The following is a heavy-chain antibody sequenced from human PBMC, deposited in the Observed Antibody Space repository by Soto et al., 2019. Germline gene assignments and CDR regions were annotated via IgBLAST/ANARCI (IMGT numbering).Heavy chain of an antibody. CDR3: AKDLTLMVRGVIMGDGAFGI. V-gene: IGHV3-30*18. Sequence: QVQLVESGGGVVQPGRSLRLSCAASGFTFSSYGMHWVRQAPGKGLEWVAVISYDGSNKYYADSVKGRFTISRDNSKKMVYLQMNSLRAEDTAVYYCAKDLTLMVRGVIMGDGAFGIWGQGTMVTVSS. CDR1: GFTFSSYG. J-gene: IGHJ3*02. D-gene: IGHD3-10*01. CDR2: ISYDGSNK.